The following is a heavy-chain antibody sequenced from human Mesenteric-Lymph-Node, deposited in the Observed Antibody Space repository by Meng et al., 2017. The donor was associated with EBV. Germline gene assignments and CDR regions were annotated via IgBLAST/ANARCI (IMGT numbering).Heavy chain of an antibody. CDR1: GGSISSSNYY. CDR3: ARREASSPGWFDP. V-gene: IGHV4-39*01. Sequence: LQLRESGPGLVKPSEPLSLTCTVSGGSISSSNYYWGWIRQPPGKGLEWIGSIYYSGSTHYNPSLKSRVTISEDTSKNQFSLKVSSVIAADTAVYYCARREASSPGWFDPWGQGTLVTVSS. CDR2: IYYSGST. D-gene: IGHD6-13*01. J-gene: IGHJ5*02.